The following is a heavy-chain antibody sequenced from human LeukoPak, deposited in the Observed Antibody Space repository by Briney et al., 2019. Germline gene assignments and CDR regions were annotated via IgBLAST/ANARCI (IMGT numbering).Heavy chain of an antibody. D-gene: IGHD3-22*01. Sequence: SETLSLTCAVYGGSFSGYYWSWIRQPPGKGLEWIGEINHSGSTNYNPSLKSRVTISVDTSKNQFSLKLSSVTAADTAVYYCARAETQYYYDSSGYYVWFDPWGQGTLVTVSS. CDR1: GGSFSGYY. CDR2: INHSGST. J-gene: IGHJ5*02. V-gene: IGHV4-34*01. CDR3: ARAETQYYYDSSGYYVWFDP.